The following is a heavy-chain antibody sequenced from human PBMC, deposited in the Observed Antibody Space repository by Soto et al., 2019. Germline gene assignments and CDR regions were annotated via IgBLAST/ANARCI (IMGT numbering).Heavy chain of an antibody. Sequence: PGESLKISCKGSGYSFTSYWISWVRQMPEKGLEWMGRIDPSDSYTNYSPSFQGHVTISADKSISTAYIQWSSLKASDTAMYYCARQWSYSNAFDIWGQGTMVTRLL. CDR2: IDPSDSYT. V-gene: IGHV5-10-1*01. J-gene: IGHJ3*02. D-gene: IGHD1-26*01. CDR1: GYSFTSYW. CDR3: ARQWSYSNAFDI.